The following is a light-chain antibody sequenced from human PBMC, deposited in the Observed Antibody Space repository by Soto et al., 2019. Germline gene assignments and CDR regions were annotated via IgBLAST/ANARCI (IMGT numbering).Light chain of an antibody. CDR3: QLSGSTGT. CDR1: QSVSSGY. CDR2: GAS. J-gene: IGKJ2*01. Sequence: EIVLTQSPGTLSLSPGEGATLSCRASQSVSSGYLAWYQQKPGRAPRLLIYGASSRATDTPDRFSGSGSGTDFTLTISRLEPEDFAVYYCQLSGSTGTFGQGTKLEIK. V-gene: IGKV3-20*01.